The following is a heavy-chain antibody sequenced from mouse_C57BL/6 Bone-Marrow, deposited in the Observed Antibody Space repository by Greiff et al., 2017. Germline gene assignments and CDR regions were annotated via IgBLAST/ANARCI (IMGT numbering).Heavy chain of an antibody. CDR1: GYTFTSYW. CDR3: ARSGPNWYFDV. CDR2: IDPSDSYT. J-gene: IGHJ1*03. V-gene: IGHV1-69*01. Sequence: QVQLQQPGAELVMPGASVKLSCKASGYTFTSYWMPWVKQRPGQGLEWIGEIDPSDSYTNYNQKFKGKSTLTVDKSSSTAYMQRSSLTSEDSAVYYCARSGPNWYFDVWGTGTTVTVSS.